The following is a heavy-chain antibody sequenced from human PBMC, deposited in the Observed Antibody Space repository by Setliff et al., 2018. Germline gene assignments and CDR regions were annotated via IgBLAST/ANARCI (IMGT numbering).Heavy chain of an antibody. CDR2: IYDTGST. V-gene: IGHV4-39*02. J-gene: IGHJ5*02. Sequence: PSETLSLTCTVSGASINNSLNYWAWIRQPPGQGLEWIGLIYDTGSTYYNPSLKSRVTISVDASKNHFSLKVHSLTAADTAVYYCARTPFWQNWFDPWGQGTLVTVSS. CDR3: ARTPFWQNWFDP. CDR1: GASINNSLNY.